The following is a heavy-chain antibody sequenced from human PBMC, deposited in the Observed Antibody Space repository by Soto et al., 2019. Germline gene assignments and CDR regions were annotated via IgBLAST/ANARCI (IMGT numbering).Heavy chain of an antibody. CDR1: GFTFSSYG. CDR3: AKDLRRSLRVPNRAYYYYYGMDV. V-gene: IGHV3-30*18. J-gene: IGHJ6*02. CDR2: ISYDGSNK. Sequence: GGSLRLSCAASGFTFSSYGMHWVRQAPGKGLEWVAVISYDGSNKYYADSVKGRFTISRDNSKNTLYLQMNSLRAEDTAVYYCAKDLRRSLRVPNRAYYYYYGMDVWGQGTMVTVSS. D-gene: IGHD2-2*01.